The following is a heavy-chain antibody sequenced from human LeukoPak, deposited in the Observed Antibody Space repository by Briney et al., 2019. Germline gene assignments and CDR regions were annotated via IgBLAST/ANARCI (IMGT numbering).Heavy chain of an antibody. Sequence: ASVKVSCKTSGYTFTTYHINWVRQAIGQGFEWLGWVNPYSGDRGYAQKFQGRLSITSDTSISTAYMELGSLRSDDTAVYFCARTTSFTASGYDYWGQGTLVTVSS. V-gene: IGHV1-8*03. CDR1: GYTFTTYH. D-gene: IGHD6-25*01. J-gene: IGHJ4*02. CDR3: ARTTSFTASGYDY. CDR2: VNPYSGDR.